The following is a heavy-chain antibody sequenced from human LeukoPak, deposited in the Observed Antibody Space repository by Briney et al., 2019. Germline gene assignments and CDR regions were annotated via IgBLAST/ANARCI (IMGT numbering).Heavy chain of an antibody. CDR1: GFTFCGSA. Sequence: PGGYLRLSGAASGFTFCGSALHWVRKASGKGLKGVSRIRSTANGYATAYAASVKGSFNISKDDSKNTAYLQMDSLKTEDTAVYYCTGNYYGSGSYADFDYWGQGTLVTVSS. D-gene: IGHD3-10*01. CDR3: TGNYYGSGSYADFDY. CDR2: IRSTANGYAT. J-gene: IGHJ4*02. V-gene: IGHV3-73*01.